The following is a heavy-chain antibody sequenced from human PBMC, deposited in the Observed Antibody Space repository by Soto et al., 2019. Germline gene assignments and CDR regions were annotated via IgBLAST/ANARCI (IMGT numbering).Heavy chain of an antibody. D-gene: IGHD4-17*01. CDR3: ARGPDTVTNLDY. J-gene: IGHJ4*02. V-gene: IGHV3-30-3*01. CDR1: GFTFSSYA. CDR2: ISYDGSNK. Sequence: GGSLRLSCAASGFTFSSYAMHWVRQAPGKGLEWVAVISYDGSNKYYADSVKGRFTISGDNSKNTLYLQMNSLRAEDTAVYYCARGPDTVTNLDYWGQGTLVTVSS.